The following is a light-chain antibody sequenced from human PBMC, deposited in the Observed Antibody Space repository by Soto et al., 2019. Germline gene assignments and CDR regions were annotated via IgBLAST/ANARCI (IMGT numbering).Light chain of an antibody. CDR1: QSISSS. Sequence: EILLTQSPATLSLSPGERATLSCRASQSISSSFAWYQQKPGQAPTLLIYDASTRATGVPARFSGSGSGTDFTLTIGSLEPEDFAVYYCQQRSEWPRTFGQGTKVEIK. V-gene: IGKV3-11*01. J-gene: IGKJ1*01. CDR3: QQRSEWPRT. CDR2: DAS.